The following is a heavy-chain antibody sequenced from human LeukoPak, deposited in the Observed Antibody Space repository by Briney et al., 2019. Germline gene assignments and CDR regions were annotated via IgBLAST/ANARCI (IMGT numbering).Heavy chain of an antibody. CDR3: ARARGSIAARRGNWFDP. D-gene: IGHD6-6*01. J-gene: IGHJ5*02. CDR2: MNPNSGNT. CDR1: GYTFTSYD. V-gene: IGHV1-8*01. Sequence: ASVKVSCKASGYTFTSYDINWVRQATGQGLEWMGWMNPNSGNTGYAQKFQGRVTMTRNTSISTAYMELSSLRSEDTAVYYCARARGSIAARRGNWFDPWSQGTLVTVSS.